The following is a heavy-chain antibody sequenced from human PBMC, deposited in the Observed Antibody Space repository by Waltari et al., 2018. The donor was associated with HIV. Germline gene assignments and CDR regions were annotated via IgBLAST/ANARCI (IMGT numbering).Heavy chain of an antibody. J-gene: IGHJ5*02. CDR1: GYTFTYRY. V-gene: IGHV1-45*02. CDR2: NTTLNGNT. D-gene: IGHD2-21*02. Sequence: QMQLVQSGAEVKKTGSSVKVSCKASGYTFTYRYLHWVRQAPGQALEWMGWNTTLNGNTNDARKFQERVTITGDRSMSTAYMELSRLRSDDTAMYYCATCGGDCPEGWFDPWGQGTLVTVSS. CDR3: ATCGGDCPEGWFDP.